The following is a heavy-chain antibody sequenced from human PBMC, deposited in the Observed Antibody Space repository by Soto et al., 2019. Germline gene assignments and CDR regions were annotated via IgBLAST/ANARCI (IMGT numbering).Heavy chain of an antibody. Sequence: GGSLRLSCAASGFTFSSYSMNWVRQAPGKGLEWVSSISSSSSSYIYYADSVKGRFTISRDNAKNSLYLQMNSLRAEDTAVYYCATYSGSYYGGGYWGQGTLVTVSS. CDR3: ATYSGSYYGGGY. CDR1: GFTFSSYS. D-gene: IGHD1-26*01. V-gene: IGHV3-21*01. CDR2: ISSSSSSYI. J-gene: IGHJ4*02.